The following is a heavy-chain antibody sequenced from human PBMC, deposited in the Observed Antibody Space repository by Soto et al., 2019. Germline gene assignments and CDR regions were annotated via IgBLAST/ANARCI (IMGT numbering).Heavy chain of an antibody. CDR2: ISGSGGST. CDR3: AKAPASSLTASRPFDE. CDR1: GNTFSNYA. V-gene: IGHV3-23*01. Sequence: EVQLLESGGGLVPPGGFLRLSCEASGNTFSNYAMTWVRQAPGKGLEWVSAISGSGGSTYYAGSVKGRFTISRDNSKNTLFLRMNSLRAEDTAIYYCAKAPASSLTASRPFDEWGQGTLVTVSS. J-gene: IGHJ4*02. D-gene: IGHD5-18*01.